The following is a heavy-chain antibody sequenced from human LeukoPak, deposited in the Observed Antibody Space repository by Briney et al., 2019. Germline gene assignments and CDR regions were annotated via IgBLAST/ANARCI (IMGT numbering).Heavy chain of an antibody. CDR2: MNPNSGNT. V-gene: IGHV1-8*01. D-gene: IGHD4-23*01. Sequence: GASVKVSCKASGYTFTSYDINWVRQATGQGLEWMGWMNPNSGNTGYAQKFQGRVTMTRNTSISTAYMELSSLRSEDTAVYYCAREPSVVKGAFDIWGQGTMVTVSS. CDR1: GYTFTSYD. J-gene: IGHJ3*02. CDR3: AREPSVVKGAFDI.